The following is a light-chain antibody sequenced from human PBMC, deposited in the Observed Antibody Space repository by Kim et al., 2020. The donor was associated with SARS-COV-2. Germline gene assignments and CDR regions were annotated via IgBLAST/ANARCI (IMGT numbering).Light chain of an antibody. J-gene: IGLJ2*01. CDR1: SGHSSYA. Sequence: QPVLTQSPSASASLGASVKLTCTLSSGHSSYAIAWHQQQPEKGPRYLMKLNSDGSHSKGDGLPDRFSGSSSGAERYLTISSLQSEDEADYYCQTWGTVILFGGGTQLTVL. V-gene: IGLV4-69*01. CDR3: QTWGTVIL. CDR2: LNSDGSH.